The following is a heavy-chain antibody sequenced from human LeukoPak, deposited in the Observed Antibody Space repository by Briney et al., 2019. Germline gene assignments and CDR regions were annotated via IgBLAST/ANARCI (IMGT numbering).Heavy chain of an antibody. D-gene: IGHD3-10*01. CDR3: ARGPVDYYGSGSLDY. Sequence: PSETLSLTCAVYGGFFSGYYWSWIRQPPGKGLEWIGEINHSGSTNYNPSLKSRVTISVDTSKNQFSLKLSSVTAADTAVYYCARGPVDYYGSGSLDYWGQGTLVTVSS. V-gene: IGHV4-34*01. CDR1: GGFFSGYY. J-gene: IGHJ4*02. CDR2: INHSGST.